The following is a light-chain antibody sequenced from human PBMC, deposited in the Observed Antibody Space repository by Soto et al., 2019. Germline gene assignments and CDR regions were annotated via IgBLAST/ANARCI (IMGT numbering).Light chain of an antibody. CDR1: SSNVGSYKL. CDR2: GVS. CDR3: CSYAGPSTFVI. J-gene: IGLJ2*01. Sequence: QSALTQPASVSGSPGQSITISCTGTSSNVGSYKLVSWYQQHPGKAPKLVIFGVSERPSGISNRFSGSKSGNTASLTIFGLQAEDEAVYYCCSYAGPSTFVIFGGGTKLTVL. V-gene: IGLV2-23*02.